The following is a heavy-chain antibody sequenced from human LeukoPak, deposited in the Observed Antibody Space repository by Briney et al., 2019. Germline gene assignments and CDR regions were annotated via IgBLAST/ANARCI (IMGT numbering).Heavy chain of an antibody. Sequence: PSETLSLTCTISGGSLSSSSYYWAWVRQPPGKGLEWLGSIHYRGSTYYNPSLQSRVTISIDTSKNQFSLKLRFVTAADTAVYYCARVRCSGGSCPYYYYYYYMDVWGKGTTVTVSS. CDR1: GGSLSSSSYY. V-gene: IGHV4-39*07. D-gene: IGHD2-15*01. CDR2: IHYRGST. CDR3: ARVRCSGGSCPYYYYYYYMDV. J-gene: IGHJ6*03.